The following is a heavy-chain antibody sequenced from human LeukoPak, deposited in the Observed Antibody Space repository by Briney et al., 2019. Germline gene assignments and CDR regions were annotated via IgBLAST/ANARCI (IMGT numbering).Heavy chain of an antibody. CDR1: GFTFSSYG. Sequence: PGGPLRLSCAASGFTFSSYGMHWVRQAPGKGLEWVAVISYDGSNKYYADSVKGRFTISRDNSKNTLYLQMNSLRAEDTAVYYCAKDSAGDYYGSGGKGFDYWGQGTLVTVSS. D-gene: IGHD3-10*01. CDR3: AKDSAGDYYGSGGKGFDY. CDR2: ISYDGSNK. J-gene: IGHJ4*02. V-gene: IGHV3-30*18.